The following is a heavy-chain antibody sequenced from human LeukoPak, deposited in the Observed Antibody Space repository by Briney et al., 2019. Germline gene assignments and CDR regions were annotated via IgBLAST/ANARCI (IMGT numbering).Heavy chain of an antibody. CDR3: ARATGGCSSTSCYHYLGTHDY. D-gene: IGHD2-2*01. Sequence: SETLSLTCTVSGGSISSYYWSWIRQPPGKGLEWIGYIYYSGSTNYNPSLKSRVTISVDTSKNQFSLKLSSVTAADTAVYYCARATGGCSSTSCYHYLGTHDYWGQGTLVTVSS. J-gene: IGHJ4*02. V-gene: IGHV4-59*01. CDR2: IYYSGST. CDR1: GGSISSYY.